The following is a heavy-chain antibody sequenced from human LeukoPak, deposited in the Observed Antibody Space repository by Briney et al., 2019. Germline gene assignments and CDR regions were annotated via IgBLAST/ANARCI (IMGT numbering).Heavy chain of an antibody. CDR2: VYYSGTT. J-gene: IGHJ4*02. D-gene: IGHD6-19*01. CDR1: GGSINDYY. V-gene: IGHV4-59*01. Sequence: SETLSLTCTVSGGSINDYYWTWIRQPPRKGLEWIANVYYSGTTNYNPSLKSRVTMSVDTSKNKFSLKLSSVTAADTAVYYCARAWASDYFDAWGQGTQVTVSS. CDR3: ARAWASDYFDA.